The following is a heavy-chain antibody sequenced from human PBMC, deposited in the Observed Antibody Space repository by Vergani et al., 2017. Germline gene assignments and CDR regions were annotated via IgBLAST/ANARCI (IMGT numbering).Heavy chain of an antibody. CDR2: IKKDGSED. D-gene: IGHD5-24*01. CDR3: VXGGLATIYNWFDA. Sequence: EVLLVESGGDLVQPGGSFRLSCEASGFNFQIYWMGWVRQTAEKGLEWVANIKKDGSEDYYVDSVKGRFTITRDNAKKFIYLQMNSLRADDTAVYYCVXGGLATIYNWFDAWGQGTRVTVSS. J-gene: IGHJ5*01. CDR1: GFNFQIYW. V-gene: IGHV3-7*01.